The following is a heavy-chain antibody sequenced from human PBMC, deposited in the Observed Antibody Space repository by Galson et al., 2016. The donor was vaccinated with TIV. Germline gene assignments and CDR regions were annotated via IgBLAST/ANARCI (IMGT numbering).Heavy chain of an antibody. J-gene: IGHJ6*02. V-gene: IGHV4-61*01. D-gene: IGHD4-17*01. CDR2: IYNSGRT. CDR3: ARDSHYGPYYYGMDV. CDR1: GGSVISTTYY. Sequence: SETLSLTCTVSGGSVISTTYYWSWIRQPPGKGLEWIGYIYNSGRTNSNPSLKSRVTMSVDTSKNQFSLKLSSVTAADTAVYYCARDSHYGPYYYGMDVWGQGTTVTVSS.